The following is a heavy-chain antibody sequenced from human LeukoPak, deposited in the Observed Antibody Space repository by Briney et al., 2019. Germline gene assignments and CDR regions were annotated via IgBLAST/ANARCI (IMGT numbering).Heavy chain of an antibody. D-gene: IGHD3-22*01. CDR3: VRGSTLSSGPAS. J-gene: IGHJ5*02. Sequence: GRSLRLSCAASGLTFSSYSMNWVGQAPGTELEWVSSISSSSSYIYYADSVKGRFTTSRDNAKNSLYLQMNSLRAEDTAVYYCVRGSTLSSGPASWGQGALVTVSS. V-gene: IGHV3-21*01. CDR2: ISSSSSYI. CDR1: GLTFSSYS.